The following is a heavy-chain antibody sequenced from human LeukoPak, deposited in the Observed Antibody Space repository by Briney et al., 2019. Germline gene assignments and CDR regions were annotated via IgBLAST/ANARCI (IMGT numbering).Heavy chain of an antibody. D-gene: IGHD3-16*01. J-gene: IGHJ2*01. V-gene: IGHV4-59*01. CDR3: ARRGYSGGGWYFDL. CDR1: GGSISSYD. Sequence: SETLSLTCTVSGGSISSYDWSWIRQPPGKGLEWIGYIYYSGSTNYNPSLKSRVTISVDTSKNQFSLKLSSVTAADTAVYYCARRGYSGGGWYFDLWGRGTLVTVSS. CDR2: IYYSGST.